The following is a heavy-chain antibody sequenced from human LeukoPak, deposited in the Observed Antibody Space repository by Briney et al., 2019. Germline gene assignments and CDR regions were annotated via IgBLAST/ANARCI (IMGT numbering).Heavy chain of an antibody. V-gene: IGHV3-15*01. CDR1: GFTFTNAW. CDR3: TTAGYSGYDWNH. D-gene: IGHD5-12*01. J-gene: IGHJ5*02. CDR2: IKSKTHGGTT. Sequence: PGGSLRLSCAASGFTFTNAWMSWVRQAPGKGLEWVGRIKSKTHGGTTDYAAPVKGRFTISRDDSKNTLYLQMNSLKTEDTAVYYCTTAGYSGYDWNHWGQGALVTVSS.